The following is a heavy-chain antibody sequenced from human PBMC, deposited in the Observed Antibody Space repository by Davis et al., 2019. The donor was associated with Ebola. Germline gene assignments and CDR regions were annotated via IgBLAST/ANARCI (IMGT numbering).Heavy chain of an antibody. CDR2: ISYDGSSK. J-gene: IGHJ4*02. D-gene: IGHD5-12*01. CDR3: ARGYNDNDYGGDY. V-gene: IGHV3-30-3*01. Sequence: GESLKISCAPSGFTFSNYAMSWARQAPGKGLEWVAVISYDGSSKYYVDSVKGRFTISRDNSKNMLYLQMNSLRAEDTAVYYCARGYNDNDYGGDYWGQGTLVTVSS. CDR1: GFTFSNYA.